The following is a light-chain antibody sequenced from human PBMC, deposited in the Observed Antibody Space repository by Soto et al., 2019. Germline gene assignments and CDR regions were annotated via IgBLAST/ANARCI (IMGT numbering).Light chain of an antibody. V-gene: IGLV2-11*01. CDR2: HVS. CDR1: SSDVGAYDY. Sequence: QSALTQPRSVSGSPGQSVTISCTGTSSDVGAYDYVSWYQQHPGKAPKLLIYHVSKRPSGVPDRFSGSKSGNTASLAISGLQSEDEADYFCAAWDDSLNGRVFGGGTKLTVL. J-gene: IGLJ3*02. CDR3: AAWDDSLNGRV.